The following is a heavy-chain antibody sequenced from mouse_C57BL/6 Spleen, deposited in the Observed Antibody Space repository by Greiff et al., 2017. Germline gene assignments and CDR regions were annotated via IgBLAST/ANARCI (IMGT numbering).Heavy chain of an antibody. J-gene: IGHJ2*01. D-gene: IGHD2-1*01. V-gene: IGHV1-5*01. Sequence: VQLQQSGTVLARPGASVKMSCKTSGYTFTSYWMHWVKQRPGQGLEWIGAIYPGNSDTSYNQKFKGKAKLTAVTSASTAYMELSSLTNDDSAVYYCTRNPYYYGNYAGDYWGQGTTLTVSS. CDR2: IYPGNSDT. CDR1: GYTFTSYW. CDR3: TRNPYYYGNYAGDY.